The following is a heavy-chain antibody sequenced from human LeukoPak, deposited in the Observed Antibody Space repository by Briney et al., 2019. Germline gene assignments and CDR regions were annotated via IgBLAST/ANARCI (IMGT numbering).Heavy chain of an antibody. J-gene: IGHJ5*02. CDR3: ARSGNRSGSWPDPRLGHRYNWFDP. CDR2: FVPGDSGT. D-gene: IGHD3-10*01. Sequence: GESLKISCKGSGYSFTSYWIGWVRHMPGKGLEWMGIFVPGDSGTSYSPSFQGQVTIPTDKSLSTAYLQWSSMKPSDTAMYYCARSGNRSGSWPDPRLGHRYNWFDPWGQGTLVTVSS. CDR1: GYSFTSYW. V-gene: IGHV5-51*01.